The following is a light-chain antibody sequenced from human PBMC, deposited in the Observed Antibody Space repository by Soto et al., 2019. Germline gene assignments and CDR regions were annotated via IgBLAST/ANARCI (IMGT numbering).Light chain of an antibody. CDR1: QSVSSSY. V-gene: IGKV3-20*01. CDR3: QQYGSTPIT. Sequence: EIVLTQSPGTLSLSPGERATLSCRASQSVSSSYLAWYQQKSGQAPRLLIYVASSRSTGIPDRFSGSGSGTDFTHTISRLEPEDFAAYYCQQYGSTPITFGQGTRLEI. CDR2: VAS. J-gene: IGKJ5*01.